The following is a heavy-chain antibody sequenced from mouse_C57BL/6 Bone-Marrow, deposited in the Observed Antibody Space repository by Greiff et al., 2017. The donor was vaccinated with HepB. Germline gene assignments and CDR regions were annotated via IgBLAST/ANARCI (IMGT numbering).Heavy chain of an antibody. J-gene: IGHJ3*01. CDR2: ISDGGSYT. V-gene: IGHV5-4*03. Sequence: DVKLVESGGGLVKPGGSLKLSCAASGFTFSSYAMSWVRQTPEKRLEWVATISDGGSYTYYPDNVKGRFTISRDNAKNNLYLQMSHLKSEDTAMYYCASLTAQATSAWFAYWGQGTLVTVSA. CDR3: ASLTAQATSAWFAY. CDR1: GFTFSSYA. D-gene: IGHD3-2*02.